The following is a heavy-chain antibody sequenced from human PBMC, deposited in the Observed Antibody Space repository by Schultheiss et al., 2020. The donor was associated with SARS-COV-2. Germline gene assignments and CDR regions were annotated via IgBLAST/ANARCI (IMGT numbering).Heavy chain of an antibody. CDR2: ISGGGGGT. J-gene: IGHJ4*02. V-gene: IGHV3-23*01. CDR1: GFTFSSSA. Sequence: GGSLRLSCAASGFTFSSSAMNWVRQAPGKGLEWVSAISGGGGGTYYADSVKGRFTISRDNAKNSLYLQMNSLRAEDTAVYYCARQWSRYFDYWGQGTLVTVSS. D-gene: IGHD2-15*01. CDR3: ARQWSRYFDY.